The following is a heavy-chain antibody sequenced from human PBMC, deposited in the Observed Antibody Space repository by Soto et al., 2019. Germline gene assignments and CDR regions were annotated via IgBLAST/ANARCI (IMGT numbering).Heavy chain of an antibody. D-gene: IGHD6-13*01. CDR3: ARDPYSSSWYVWYFDL. Sequence: ESVGGVVQPGRSLRLSCAASGFTFSSYGMHWVRQAPGKGLEWVAVIWYDGSNKYYADSVKGRFTISRDNSKNTLYLQMNSLRAEDTAVYYCARDPYSSSWYVWYFDLWGRGTLVTVSS. J-gene: IGHJ2*01. CDR1: GFTFSSYG. CDR2: IWYDGSNK. V-gene: IGHV3-33*01.